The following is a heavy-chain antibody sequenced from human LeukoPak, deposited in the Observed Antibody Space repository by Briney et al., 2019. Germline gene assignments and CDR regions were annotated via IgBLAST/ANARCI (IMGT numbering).Heavy chain of an antibody. J-gene: IGHJ3*02. D-gene: IGHD1-1*01. CDR2: IYPGDSDT. CDR1: GYSFTSYW. CDR3: ARHEGYNWNDGNAFDI. Sequence: GESLQISCKGSGYSFTSYWIGWVRQMPGKGLEWMGIIYPGDSDTRYSPSFQGQVTISADKSISTAYLQWSSLKASDTAMYYCARHEGYNWNDGNAFDIWGQGTMVTVSS. V-gene: IGHV5-51*01.